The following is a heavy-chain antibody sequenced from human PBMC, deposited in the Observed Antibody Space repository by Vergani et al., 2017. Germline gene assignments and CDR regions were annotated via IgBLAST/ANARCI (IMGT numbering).Heavy chain of an antibody. J-gene: IGHJ2*01. D-gene: IGHD1-26*01. V-gene: IGHV3-66*02. CDR1: GFTFSSYA. CDR2: IYSGGST. Sequence: EVQLLESGGGLVQPGGSLRLSCAASGFTFSSYAMSWVRQAPGKGLEWVSAIYSGGSTYYADSVKGRFTISRDNSKNTLYLQMNSLRAEDTAVYYCARDRGGSYGFLWQQDVWYFDLWGRGTLVTVSS. CDR3: ARDRGGSYGFLWQQDVWYFDL.